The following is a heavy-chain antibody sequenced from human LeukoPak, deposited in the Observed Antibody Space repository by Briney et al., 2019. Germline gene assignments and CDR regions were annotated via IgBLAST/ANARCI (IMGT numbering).Heavy chain of an antibody. CDR1: GFTFGSYA. CDR2: VSGSGGST. D-gene: IGHD2-2*01. Sequence: GGSLRLSCAASGFTFGSYAMGWVRQAPGKGLEWVSSVSGSGGSTYYADSLKGRFTISRDNSNNTLYLQMNSLRAEDTAVYYCAKDLGYCSSFSCPFDYWGQGTLVTVSS. CDR3: AKDLGYCSSFSCPFDY. J-gene: IGHJ4*02. V-gene: IGHV3-23*01.